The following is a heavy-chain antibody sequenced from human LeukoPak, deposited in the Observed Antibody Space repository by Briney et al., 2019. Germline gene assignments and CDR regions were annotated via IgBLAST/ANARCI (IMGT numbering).Heavy chain of an antibody. CDR2: ISGSGGST. V-gene: IGHV3-23*01. J-gene: IGHJ6*02. D-gene: IGHD2-2*03. Sequence: GGSLRLSCAASGFTFSSYAMSWVRQAPGKGLEWVSAISGSGGSTYYADSVKGRFTISRDNSKNTLYLQMNSLRAEDTAVYYCARDPMDIVVVPAAPFGMDVWGQGTTVTVSS. CDR1: GFTFSSYA. CDR3: ARDPMDIVVVPAAPFGMDV.